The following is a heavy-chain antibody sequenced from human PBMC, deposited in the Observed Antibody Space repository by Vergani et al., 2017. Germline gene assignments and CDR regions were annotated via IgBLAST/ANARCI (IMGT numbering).Heavy chain of an antibody. CDR1: GDSISSGVYY. CDR2: IYSTGST. D-gene: IGHD3-22*01. CDR3: ARMVGYDEGDAFRIGYFDS. Sequence: QVQLQESGPGLVKPSQTLSLTCSVSGDSISSGVYYWTWIRQPPGKGLEWIGYIYSTGSTHHNPSLRRRINLSVDTSKNQFSLKLNSVTAADTAMYYCARMVGYDEGDAFRIGYFDSWGPGTLVTVSS. V-gene: IGHV4-31*03. J-gene: IGHJ4*02.